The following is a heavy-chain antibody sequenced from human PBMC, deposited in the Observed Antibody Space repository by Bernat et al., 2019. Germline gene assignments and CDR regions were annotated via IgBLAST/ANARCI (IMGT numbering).Heavy chain of an antibody. CDR1: GFTFSSYS. V-gene: IGHV3-21*01. D-gene: IGHD2-15*01. Sequence: EVQLVESGGGLVKPGGSLRLSCAASGFTFSSYSMNWVRQAPGKGLEWVSSISSSSSYIYYADSVKGRFTISRDNAKNPLYLQMNSLRAEDTAVYYCARGPYCSGGSCSDYWGQGTLVTVSS. J-gene: IGHJ4*02. CDR3: ARGPYCSGGSCSDY. CDR2: ISSSSSYI.